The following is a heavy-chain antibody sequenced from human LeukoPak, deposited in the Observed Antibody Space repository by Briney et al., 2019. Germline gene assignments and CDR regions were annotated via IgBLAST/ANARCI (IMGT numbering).Heavy chain of an antibody. CDR2: ISAYNGNT. Sequence: EASVKVSCKASGYTFTSYGISWVRQAPGQGLEWMGWISAYNGNTNYAQKLQGRVTMTTDTSTSTAYMELRSLRSEDTAVYYCARVGSRGSYWDFDYWGQGTLVTVSS. CDR1: GYTFTSYG. CDR3: ARVGSRGSYWDFDY. J-gene: IGHJ4*02. V-gene: IGHV1-18*01. D-gene: IGHD1-26*01.